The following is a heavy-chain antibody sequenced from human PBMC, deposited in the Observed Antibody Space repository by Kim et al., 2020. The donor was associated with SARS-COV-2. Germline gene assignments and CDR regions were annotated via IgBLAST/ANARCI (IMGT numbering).Heavy chain of an antibody. CDR3: VRIPMTQAKIGRAHV. Sequence: SETLSLTCDVYGGSFTDYHWAWIRQPPGKGLEWIGEISHSGITNYSPSLKSRVTMSVDTSRKQLSLKLSSVTAADTALYYCVRIPMTQAKIGRAHV. V-gene: IGHV4-34*01. CDR2: ISHSGIT. J-gene: IGHJ6*01. CDR1: GGSFTDYH.